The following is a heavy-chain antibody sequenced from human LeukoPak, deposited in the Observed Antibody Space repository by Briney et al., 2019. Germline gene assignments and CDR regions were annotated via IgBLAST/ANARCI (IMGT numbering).Heavy chain of an antibody. V-gene: IGHV1-2*02. Sequence: ASVKVSCKASGYTFTGYYMHWVRQAPGQGLEWMGLIDPNSGGTNYAQTVQGRVTMTRDTSISTAYMELSRLRSDDTAVYYCARDGEYSSSTEYNWLAPWGQGTMVTVCS. J-gene: IGHJ5*02. CDR1: GYTFTGYY. D-gene: IGHD6-6*01. CDR3: ARDGEYSSSTEYNWLAP. CDR2: IDPNSGGT.